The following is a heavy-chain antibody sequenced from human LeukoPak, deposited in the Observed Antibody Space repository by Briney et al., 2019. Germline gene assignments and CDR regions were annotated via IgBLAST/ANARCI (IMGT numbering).Heavy chain of an antibody. CDR1: GYTFTGYY. CDR2: INPNSGGT. D-gene: IGHD3-22*01. J-gene: IGHJ4*02. Sequence: ASVKVSCKASGYTFTGYYMHWVRQAPGQGLEWMGWINPNSGGTNYAQKFQGRVTMTEDTSTDTAYMELSSLRSEDTAVYYCATGFTMIPFGYWGQGTLVTVSS. CDR3: ATGFTMIPFGY. V-gene: IGHV1-2*02.